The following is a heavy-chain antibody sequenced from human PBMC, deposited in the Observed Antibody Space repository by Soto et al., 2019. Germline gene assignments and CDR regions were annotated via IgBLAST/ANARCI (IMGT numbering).Heavy chain of an antibody. Sequence: QITLKESGPTLVKPTQTLTLTCTFSGFSLSTSGVGVGWIRQPPGKALEWLALIHWDDDKRYSPSLKSRLTITKDTSKNQVVLTMTNMDPVDTATYYCAHIFAVVVAATPVWDWFDPWGQGTLVTVSS. V-gene: IGHV2-5*02. D-gene: IGHD2-15*01. J-gene: IGHJ5*02. CDR1: GFSLSTSGVG. CDR3: AHIFAVVVAATPVWDWFDP. CDR2: IHWDDDK.